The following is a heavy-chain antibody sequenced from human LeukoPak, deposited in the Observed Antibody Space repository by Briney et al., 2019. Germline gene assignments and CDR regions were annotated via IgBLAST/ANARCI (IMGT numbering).Heavy chain of an antibody. CDR1: GFSFSNSW. CDR2: IRQGGSSK. D-gene: IGHD3-3*01. J-gene: IGHJ4*02. CDR3: GRGEGFLVDH. Sequence: GGSLRLSCVASGFSFSNSWMTWVRRAPGKGLEWVANIRQGGSSKYYVDSVKGRFTISRDDAKNSLFLQMNSLRAEDTAVYYCGRGEGFLVDHWGQGTLVTVPT. V-gene: IGHV3-7*01.